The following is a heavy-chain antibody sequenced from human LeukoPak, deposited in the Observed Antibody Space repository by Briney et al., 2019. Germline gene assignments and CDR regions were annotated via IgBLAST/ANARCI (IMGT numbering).Heavy chain of an antibody. CDR3: ARVAITMVRGVIVHYMDV. CDR2: IYYSGST. Sequence: PSETLSLTCTVSGGSMSSYYWSWIRQPPGKELEWFGYIYYSGSTNYNPSLKSRVTISVDTSKNQFSLKLSSVTAADTAVYYCARVAITMVRGVIVHYMDVWGKGTTVTISS. D-gene: IGHD3-10*01. J-gene: IGHJ6*03. V-gene: IGHV4-59*01. CDR1: GGSMSSYY.